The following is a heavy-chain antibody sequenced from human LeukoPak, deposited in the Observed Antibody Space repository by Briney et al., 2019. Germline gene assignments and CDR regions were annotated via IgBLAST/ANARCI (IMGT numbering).Heavy chain of an antibody. CDR3: ARHKQASSGWFISLDP. J-gene: IGHJ5*02. Sequence: SETLSLTCTVSAGSIADTTYYWGWIRQSPGKGLEWIGRIYYSGKTYYNPSLTSRVTISVDTSKHQFSLTLTSVTAADTSLYYCARHKQASSGWFISLDPWGQGTLVIVSS. V-gene: IGHV4-39*01. CDR2: IYYSGKT. D-gene: IGHD6-19*01. CDR1: AGSIADTTYY.